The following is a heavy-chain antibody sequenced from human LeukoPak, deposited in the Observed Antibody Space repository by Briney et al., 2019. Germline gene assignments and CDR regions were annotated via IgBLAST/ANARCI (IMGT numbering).Heavy chain of an antibody. CDR3: ARDNVRLPGIAVAGTFDY. J-gene: IGHJ4*02. Sequence: GGSLRLSCAASGFTFSSYWMSWVRQAPGKGLEWVANIKQDGSEKYYVDSVKGRFTISRDNAKNSLYLQMNSLRAEDTAVYYCARDNVRLPGIAVAGTFDYWGQGTLVTVSS. CDR1: GFTFSSYW. V-gene: IGHV3-7*01. D-gene: IGHD6-19*01. CDR2: IKQDGSEK.